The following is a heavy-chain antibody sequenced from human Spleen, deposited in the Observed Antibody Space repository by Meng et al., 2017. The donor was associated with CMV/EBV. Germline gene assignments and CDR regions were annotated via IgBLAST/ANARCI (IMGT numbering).Heavy chain of an antibody. V-gene: IGHV3-15*01. Sequence: FSNAWMSWGRQAPGKGLEWVGRIKNQSDGGTTDYTAPVKGRFTISRDDSKNTLYLQMSSLKTEDTAVYYCTAQHRTFWSDYYNFDYWGRGTLVTVSS. CDR1: FSNAW. J-gene: IGHJ4*02. CDR3: TAQHRTFWSDYYNFDY. CDR2: IKNQSDGGTT. D-gene: IGHD3-3*01.